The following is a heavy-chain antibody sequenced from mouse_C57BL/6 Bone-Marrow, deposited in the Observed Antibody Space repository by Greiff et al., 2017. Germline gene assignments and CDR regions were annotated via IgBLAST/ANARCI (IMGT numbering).Heavy chain of an antibody. V-gene: IGHV1-69*01. CDR3: ARGGYGNPFAY. CDR2: IDPSDSYT. D-gene: IGHD2-1*01. J-gene: IGHJ3*01. Sequence: QVQLQQPGAELVMPGASVKLSCKASGSTFTSYWMHWVKQRPGQGLEWIGEIDPSDSYTNYNQKFKGKSTLTVDKSSSTAYMQLSSLTSEDSAVYYCARGGYGNPFAYWGQGTLVTVAA. CDR1: GSTFTSYW.